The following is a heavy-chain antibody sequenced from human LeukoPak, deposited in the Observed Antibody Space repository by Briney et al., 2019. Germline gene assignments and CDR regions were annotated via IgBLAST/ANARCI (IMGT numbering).Heavy chain of an antibody. V-gene: IGHV3-53*01. CDR1: GFTVSSSY. Sequence: PGGSLRLSCAASGFTVSSSYMTWVRQAPGKGLEWVSVIYPGGSTYYADSVKGRFTISRDNSKNTVYLQLDSLRAEDTAVFYCAGDPLPLWGIDYYYMDVWGKGTTVTVSS. D-gene: IGHD3-16*01. CDR2: IYPGGST. CDR3: AGDPLPLWGIDYYYMDV. J-gene: IGHJ6*03.